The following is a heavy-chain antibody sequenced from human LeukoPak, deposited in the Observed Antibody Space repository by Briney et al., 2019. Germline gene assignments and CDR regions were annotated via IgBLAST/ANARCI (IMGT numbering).Heavy chain of an antibody. D-gene: IGHD2-2*01. J-gene: IGHJ4*02. CDR1: GGSISSYY. Sequence: PSETLSLTCTVSGGSISSYYWSWIRQPAGKGLEWIGRIYTSGSTNYNPSLKSRVTMSVDTSKNQFSLKLSSVTAADTAVYYCARGRGSIVVVPDFDYWGQGTLVTVSS. CDR2: IYTSGST. V-gene: IGHV4-4*07. CDR3: ARGRGSIVVVPDFDY.